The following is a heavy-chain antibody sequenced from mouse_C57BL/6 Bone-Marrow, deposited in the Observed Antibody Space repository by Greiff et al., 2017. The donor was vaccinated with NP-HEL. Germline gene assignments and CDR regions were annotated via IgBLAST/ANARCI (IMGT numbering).Heavy chain of an antibody. D-gene: IGHD1-1*01. J-gene: IGHJ2*01. CDR3: ARPLYSYYFDY. CDR2: ISSGGSYT. Sequence: EVHLVESGGDLVKPGGSLKLSCAASGFTFSSYGMSWVRQTPDKRLAWVATISSGGSYTYYPDSVKGRFTISRDNAKNTLYLQMSSLKAEDTAMYYCARPLYSYYFDYWGQGTTLTVSS. CDR1: GFTFSSYG. V-gene: IGHV5-6*01.